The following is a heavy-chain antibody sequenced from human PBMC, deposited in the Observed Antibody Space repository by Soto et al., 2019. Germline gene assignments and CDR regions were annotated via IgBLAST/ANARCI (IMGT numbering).Heavy chain of an antibody. V-gene: IGHV1-18*04. Sequence: ASVKVSCKASGYTFTSYGISWVRQAPGQGLEWMGWISAYNGNTNYAQKLQGRVTMTTDTSTSTAYMELRSLRSDDTAVYYCARVTYYSDSSGYSPLFLYWGQGTLVTV. CDR3: ARVTYYSDSSGYSPLFLY. CDR1: GYTFTSYG. D-gene: IGHD3-22*01. J-gene: IGHJ4*02. CDR2: ISAYNGNT.